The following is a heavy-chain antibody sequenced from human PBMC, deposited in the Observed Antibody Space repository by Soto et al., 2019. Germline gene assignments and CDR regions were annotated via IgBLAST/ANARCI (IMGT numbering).Heavy chain of an antibody. CDR1: GGTFSSLD. D-gene: IGHD3-22*01. CDR3: ARALLSHSYDSGGYDSYFHAMDV. J-gene: IGHJ6*02. Sequence: GASVKVSCKASGGTFSSLDINWARQAPGQGLEWMGGIIPISETTNYAQIFQGRVSIVADISTSTAYMELSRLRSEDTAVYYCARALLSHSYDSGGYDSYFHAMDVWGQGTPVTVSS. CDR2: IIPISETT. V-gene: IGHV1-69*06.